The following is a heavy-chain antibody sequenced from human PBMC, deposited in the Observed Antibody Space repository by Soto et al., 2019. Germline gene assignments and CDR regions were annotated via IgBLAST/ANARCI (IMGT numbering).Heavy chain of an antibody. Sequence: SETLSLTCAVSGGSISSGGYSWSWIRQPPGKGLEWIGYIYHSGSTYYNPSLKSRVTISVDRSKNQFSLKLSSVTAADTAVYYCARGLRLGELSFNWFDPWGQGTLVTVSS. D-gene: IGHD3-16*02. CDR1: GGSISSGGYS. V-gene: IGHV4-30-2*01. CDR3: ARGLRLGELSFNWFDP. CDR2: IYHSGST. J-gene: IGHJ5*02.